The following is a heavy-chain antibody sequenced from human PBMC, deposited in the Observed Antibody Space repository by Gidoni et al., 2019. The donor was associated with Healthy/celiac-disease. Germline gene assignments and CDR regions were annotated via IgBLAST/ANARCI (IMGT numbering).Heavy chain of an antibody. D-gene: IGHD1-26*01. CDR2: IRSKANSYAT. CDR1: GFTFSGSA. V-gene: IGHV3-73*02. CDR3: TRRGADFDY. J-gene: IGHJ4*02. Sequence: EVQPVESGGGFVQPGGSLKLSCAASGFTFSGSAMHWVRQASGKGLEWVGRIRSKANSYATAYAAAVKGRFTISRDDSKNTAYLQMNSLKTEDTAVYYCTRRGADFDYWGQGTLVTVSS.